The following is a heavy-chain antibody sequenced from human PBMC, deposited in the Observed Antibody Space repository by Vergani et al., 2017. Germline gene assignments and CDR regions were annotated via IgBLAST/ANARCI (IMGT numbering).Heavy chain of an antibody. CDR3: AGRGGYGYCSSTSCYSLYFQH. CDR2: IYHSGST. Sequence: QVQLQESGPGLVKPSETLSLTCTVSGYSISSGYYWGWIRQPPGKGLEWIGSIYHSGSTYYNPSLKSRVTISVDTSQNKFALMLSSVTAADTAVYYCAGRGGYGYCSSTSCYSLYFQHWGQGTLVTVSS. V-gene: IGHV4-38-2*02. J-gene: IGHJ1*01. D-gene: IGHD2-2*01. CDR1: GYSISSGYY.